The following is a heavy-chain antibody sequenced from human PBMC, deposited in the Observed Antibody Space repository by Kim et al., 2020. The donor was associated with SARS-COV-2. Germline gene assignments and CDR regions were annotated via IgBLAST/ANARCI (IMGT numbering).Heavy chain of an antibody. D-gene: IGHD3-10*01. CDR1: GFTFSDHY. CDR3: TRVNSGTYAADY. V-gene: IGHV3-72*01. J-gene: IGHJ4*02. CDR2: SRNKANRYST. Sequence: GGSLRLSCAVSGFTFSDHYLDWVRQAPGKGLEWVGRSRNKANRYSTEYAASVNGRFTISRDDSKNSVYLQMNNLKTDDAAVYFCTRVNSGTYAADYWGQGTLVTVSS.